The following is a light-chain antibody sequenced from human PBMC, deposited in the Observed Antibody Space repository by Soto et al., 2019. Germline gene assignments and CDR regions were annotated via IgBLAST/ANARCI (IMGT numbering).Light chain of an antibody. Sequence: DIQMTQSPSTLSASVGDRVTITCRASQNIDHWLAWYQHKPGKAPKFLIYDASILESGVPSRFSSSGSGTEFTLTISSLQPDDFAAYYCQRYNSYSRTFGQGTKVEIK. V-gene: IGKV1-5*01. CDR1: QNIDHW. CDR2: DAS. J-gene: IGKJ1*01. CDR3: QRYNSYSRT.